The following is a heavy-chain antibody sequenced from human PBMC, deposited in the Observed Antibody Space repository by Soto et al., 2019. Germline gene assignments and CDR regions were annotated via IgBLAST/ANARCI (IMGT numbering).Heavy chain of an antibody. V-gene: IGHV3-30*18. CDR3: AKDLYPYGDYDWFDP. CDR1: GFTFSSYG. J-gene: IGHJ5*02. D-gene: IGHD4-17*01. Sequence: QVQLVESGGGVVQPGRSLRLSCAASGFTFSSYGMHWVRQAPGKGLEWVAVISYDGSNKYYADSVKGRFTISRDNSKNTLFLQMNSLRAEDTAVYYCAKDLYPYGDYDWFDPWGQGTLVTVSS. CDR2: ISYDGSNK.